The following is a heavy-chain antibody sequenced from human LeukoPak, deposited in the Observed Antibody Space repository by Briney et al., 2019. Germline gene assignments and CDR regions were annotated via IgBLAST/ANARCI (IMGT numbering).Heavy chain of an antibody. J-gene: IGHJ6*02. V-gene: IGHV1-18*01. D-gene: IGHD2-2*01. Sequence: GASVKVSYKASGYTFTSYGISWVRQAPGQGLGWMGWISAYNGNTNYAQKLQGRVTMTTDTSTSTAYMELRSLRSDDTAVYYCARGYCSSTSCPSYYYYGMGVWGQGTTVTVSS. CDR1: GYTFTSYG. CDR3: ARGYCSSTSCPSYYYYGMGV. CDR2: ISAYNGNT.